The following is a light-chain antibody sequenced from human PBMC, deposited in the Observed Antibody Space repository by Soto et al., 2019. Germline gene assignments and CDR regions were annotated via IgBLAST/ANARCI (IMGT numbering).Light chain of an antibody. CDR1: QSINSN. CDR3: QHYNNWPWT. J-gene: IGKJ1*01. V-gene: IGKV3-15*01. Sequence: EIVMTQSPATLSVSPGERATLSCRASQSINSNLGWYQQKPGQAPRLLISDASTRATGIPARFSGSGSGTEFTLTISSLQSEDSAVYYCQHYNNWPWTFGQGTKVEIK. CDR2: DAS.